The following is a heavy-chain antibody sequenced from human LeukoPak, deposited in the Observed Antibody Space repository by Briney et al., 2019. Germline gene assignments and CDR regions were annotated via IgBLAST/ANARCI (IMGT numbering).Heavy chain of an antibody. D-gene: IGHD6-13*01. Sequence: ASVKVSCKASGYTFASDDINWVRQAAGQGPEWMGWMNPNSGNTGYAQNFQGRVTMTRNTSISTAYMELSSLRSEDTAVYYCVRGRNSWYNHWGQGTLVTVSS. CDR1: GYTFASDD. CDR2: MNPNSGNT. V-gene: IGHV1-8*01. J-gene: IGHJ4*02. CDR3: VRGRNSWYNH.